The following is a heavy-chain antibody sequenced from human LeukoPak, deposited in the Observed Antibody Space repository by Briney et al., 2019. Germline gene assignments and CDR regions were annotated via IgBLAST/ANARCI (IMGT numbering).Heavy chain of an antibody. CDR2: IQKDGSEK. CDR3: ARGEAGTGGY. CDR1: GFTFSNYW. J-gene: IGHJ4*02. Sequence: GGSLRLSCTASGFTFSNYWMSWVRQAPGKGLEWVANIQKDGSEKYFVDSVRGRFSISRDNVKNSVYLQMNSLTGEDTAVYYCARGEAGTGGYWGQGTLVTVS. V-gene: IGHV3-7*01. D-gene: IGHD1-1*01.